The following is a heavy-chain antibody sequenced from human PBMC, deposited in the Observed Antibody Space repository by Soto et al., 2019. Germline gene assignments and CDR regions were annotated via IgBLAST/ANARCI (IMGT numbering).Heavy chain of an antibody. CDR2: IYWDGYT. V-gene: IGHV2-5*02. CDR1: GFSLNTGGLG. Sequence: QITLKESGPTLVKPTQTLTLTCTFSGFSLNTGGLGVGWIRQPPGKALEWLALIYWDGYTRYSPSLRSRLSITKDTSNNQVVLTMTDMDPVDTATYSCAHSRCGGDCPRSYSPHYYYGLDVLGQGTTVTVSS. D-gene: IGHD2-21*02. CDR3: AHSRCGGDCPRSYSPHYYYGLDV. J-gene: IGHJ6*02.